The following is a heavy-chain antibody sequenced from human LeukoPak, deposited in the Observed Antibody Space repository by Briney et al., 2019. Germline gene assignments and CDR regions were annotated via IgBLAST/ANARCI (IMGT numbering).Heavy chain of an antibody. D-gene: IGHD6-13*01. Sequence: SETLSLTCTVSGGSVSSGIYYWSWIRQPPGKGLEWIGFMHYSGSTSHHPSLKSRVTISVDTSKNQLSLKLSSVTAADTAVYYCARVAIAGTGPDCWGQATLVTVSS. V-gene: IGHV4-61*01. CDR3: ARVAIAGTGPDC. CDR2: MHYSGST. J-gene: IGHJ4*02. CDR1: GGSVSSGIYY.